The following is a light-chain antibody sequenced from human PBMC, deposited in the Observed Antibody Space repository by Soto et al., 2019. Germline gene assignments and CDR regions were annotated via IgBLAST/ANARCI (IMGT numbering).Light chain of an antibody. J-gene: IGLJ1*01. CDR2: ANN. Sequence: QSVLTQPPSVSGAPGQTVSISCTGSSSNIGAGYDVHWYQHLPGTAPKLLIYANNNRPSGVPARFPGSKSGTSASLAITGLQAEDEADYYCTSYTSTDTLLYVFGTGTKVTVL. CDR1: SSNIGAGYD. V-gene: IGLV1-40*01. CDR3: TSYTSTDTLLYV.